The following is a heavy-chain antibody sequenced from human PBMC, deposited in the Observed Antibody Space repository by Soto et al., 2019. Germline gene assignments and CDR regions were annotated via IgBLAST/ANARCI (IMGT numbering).Heavy chain of an antibody. CDR1: GFTFSNAW. Sequence: PGGSLRLSCAASGFTFSNAWMSWVRQAPGKGLEWVGRIKSKTDGGTTDYAAPVKGRFTISRDDSKNTLYLQMNSLKTEDTAVYYCTTVGPSYRAAAGPENGYYYYGMDVWGQGTTVTVSS. D-gene: IGHD6-13*01. CDR2: IKSKTDGGTT. J-gene: IGHJ6*02. V-gene: IGHV3-15*01. CDR3: TTVGPSYRAAAGPENGYYYYGMDV.